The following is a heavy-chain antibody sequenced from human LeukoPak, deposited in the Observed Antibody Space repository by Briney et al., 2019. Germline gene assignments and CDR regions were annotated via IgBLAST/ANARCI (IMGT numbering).Heavy chain of an antibody. J-gene: IGHJ4*02. CDR3: ARGPYYYDSSGYYPYYFDY. Sequence: KPSETLSLTCTVSGGSISSYYWSWIRQPPGKGREWLGSIYYIGSTNYNPTHKSRVTISVDTSKNQFSLKLSSVTAADTAVYYCARGPYYYDSSGYYPYYFDYWGQGTLVTVSS. CDR1: GGSISSYY. V-gene: IGHV4-59*01. D-gene: IGHD3-22*01. CDR2: IYYIGST.